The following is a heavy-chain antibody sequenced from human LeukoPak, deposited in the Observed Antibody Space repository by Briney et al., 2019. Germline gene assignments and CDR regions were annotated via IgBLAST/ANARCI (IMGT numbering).Heavy chain of an antibody. J-gene: IGHJ4*02. CDR3: ARDIVIGSGSCLD. CDR2: ISGSGGST. Sequence: GGSLRLSCAASGFTFSSYAMSWVRQAPGKGLEWVSGISGSGGSTYHADSVKGRFTISRDNAKNTVYLQMNSLRVEDTAVYYCARDIVIGSGSCLDWGQGTLVTVSS. V-gene: IGHV3-23*01. D-gene: IGHD3-10*01. CDR1: GFTFSSYA.